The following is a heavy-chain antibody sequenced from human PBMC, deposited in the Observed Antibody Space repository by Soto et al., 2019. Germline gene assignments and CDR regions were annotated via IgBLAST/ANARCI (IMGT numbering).Heavy chain of an antibody. J-gene: IGHJ4*02. V-gene: IGHV3-74*01. CDR2: INNDGSDT. CDR1: GFTFSDFW. CDR3: GSVFEY. Sequence: GGSLRLSCAASGFTFSDFWLHWVRQAPGKGLVWVARINNDGSDTSYADSVKGRFTMSRNNAKNMVYLQMNSLGVEDTAVYYCGSVFEYWGQGTQVTVSS.